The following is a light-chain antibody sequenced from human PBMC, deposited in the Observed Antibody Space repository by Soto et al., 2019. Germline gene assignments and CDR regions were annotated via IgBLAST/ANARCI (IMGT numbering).Light chain of an antibody. J-gene: IGKJ4*01. Sequence: DIPMTQSPSTLSASVGDRVTITCRASQSISSWVAWYQQKPGKAPNLLIYDASSLESGVPLRFSGSGSGTEFTLTISSLQPDDFATYYCQQYNSDSLITFGGGAKVEIK. CDR1: QSISSW. CDR2: DAS. CDR3: QQYNSDSLIT. V-gene: IGKV1-5*01.